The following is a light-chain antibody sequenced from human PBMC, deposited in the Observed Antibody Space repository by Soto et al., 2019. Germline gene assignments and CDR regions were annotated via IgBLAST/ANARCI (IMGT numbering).Light chain of an antibody. J-gene: IGLJ1*01. CDR2: EIN. CDR3: SSFAGSNNFEV. V-gene: IGLV2-8*01. CDR1: SSDVGAYDY. Sequence: QSVLTQPPSASGSPGQSVTISCTGTSSDVGAYDYVSWYQQHPGKAPKLMIYEINKRPSGVPDRFSGSKSGNTASLTVSGLQAEDEADYYCSSFAGSNNFEVFGTGTKGTVL.